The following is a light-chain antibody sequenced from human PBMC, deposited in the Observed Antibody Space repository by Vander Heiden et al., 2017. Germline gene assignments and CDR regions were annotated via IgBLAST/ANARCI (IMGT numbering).Light chain of an antibody. V-gene: IGKV1-12*01. CDR2: AAS. J-gene: IGKJ2*01. Sequence: DIQMTQSPSFVSASVGDRVTITCRASQLISSWLAWYQQKPGKAPKLLIYAASTLQNGVPLRFSGSESGTDFTLTISSPQPEDSATYYCQQADSLPPTFGQGTKLEVK. CDR3: QQADSLPPT. CDR1: QLISSW.